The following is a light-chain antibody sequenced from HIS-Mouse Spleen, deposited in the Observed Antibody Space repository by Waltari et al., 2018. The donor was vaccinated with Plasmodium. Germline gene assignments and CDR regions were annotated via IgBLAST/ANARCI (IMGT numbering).Light chain of an antibody. V-gene: IGLV3-1*01. CDR2: QES. CDR3: QAWDSSTVV. J-gene: IGLJ2*01. CDR1: KLGDKY. Sequence: SYELTQPPSVSVSPGQTASIPCSGDKLGDKYACWYQQKPGQSPVVVIYQESKRPSGSHWRVSDSNCGNMAALTVSGTQAMDEADYYGQAWDSSTVVFGGGTKLTVL.